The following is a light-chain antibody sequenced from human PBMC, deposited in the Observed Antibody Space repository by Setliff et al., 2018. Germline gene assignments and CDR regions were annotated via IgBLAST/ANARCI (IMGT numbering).Light chain of an antibody. V-gene: IGLV2-14*03. CDR2: GVS. J-gene: IGLJ1*01. CDR3: TAYTSGTTYV. CDR1: SSDIGGYNY. Sequence: QSALTQPASVSGSPGQSITISCTGPSSDIGGYNYVSWYQQYPGKAPQLIIYGVSKRPSGVSDLFSGSKSGNTASLTISGLQTEDEADYYCTAYTSGTTYVFGTGTKVTVL.